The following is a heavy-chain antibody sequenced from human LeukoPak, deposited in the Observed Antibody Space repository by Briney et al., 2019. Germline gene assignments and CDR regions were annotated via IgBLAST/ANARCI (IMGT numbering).Heavy chain of an antibody. J-gene: IGHJ5*02. CDR1: GGTFSSYA. CDR2: IFPIFGTA. CDR3: ARDRGDIVVVPAAIWFDP. D-gene: IGHD2-2*01. V-gene: IGHV1-69*06. Sequence: ASVKVSCKASGGTFSSYAISWVRQAPGQGLEWMGGIFPIFGTANYAQKFQGRVTITADKSTSTAYMELSSLRSEDTAVYYCARDRGDIVVVPAAIWFDPWGQGTLVTVSS.